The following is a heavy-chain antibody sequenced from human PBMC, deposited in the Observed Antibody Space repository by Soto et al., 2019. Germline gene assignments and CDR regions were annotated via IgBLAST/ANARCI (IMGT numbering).Heavy chain of an antibody. Sequence: EVQLLESGGGLVQPGGSLRLYCAASGFTFSEYAMSWVRQAPGKGLEWVSSISSSGGTTSYTDSVKGRFTISRDNSKNTLFLQMNGLRAEDTAIYYCTKEHKKCISHDYWVLGTLVTVSP. CDR3: TKEHKKCISHDY. CDR2: ISSSGGTT. J-gene: IGHJ4*02. CDR1: GFTFSEYA. V-gene: IGHV3-23*01.